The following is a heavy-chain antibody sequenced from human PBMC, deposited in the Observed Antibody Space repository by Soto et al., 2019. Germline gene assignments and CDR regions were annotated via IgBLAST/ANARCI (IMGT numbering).Heavy chain of an antibody. V-gene: IGHV4-38-2*01. CDR3: ARARWYDAFDV. Sequence: SETLSLTCAVSGFFISSGNYWGWLRKPPGKGLEWIGSIFHGGNTYYNPSLKSRVTISVDMSKNQFSLKLNSVTAADTAVYYCARARWYDAFDVWGQGTVVTVSS. CDR1: GFFISSGNY. D-gene: IGHD2-15*01. CDR2: IFHGGNT. J-gene: IGHJ3*01.